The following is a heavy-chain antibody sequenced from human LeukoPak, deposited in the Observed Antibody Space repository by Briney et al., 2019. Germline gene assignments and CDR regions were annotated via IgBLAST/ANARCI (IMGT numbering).Heavy chain of an antibody. J-gene: IGHJ4*02. Sequence: GGFLRLSCAASGFTFSSYEMNWVRQAPGKGLEWVSYISSSGSTIYYADSVKGRFTISRDNAKNSLYLQMNSLRAEDTAVYYCARDLGVYDYVWGSSDYWGQGTLVTVSS. D-gene: IGHD3-16*01. V-gene: IGHV3-48*03. CDR2: ISSSGSTI. CDR3: ARDLGVYDYVWGSSDY. CDR1: GFTFSSYE.